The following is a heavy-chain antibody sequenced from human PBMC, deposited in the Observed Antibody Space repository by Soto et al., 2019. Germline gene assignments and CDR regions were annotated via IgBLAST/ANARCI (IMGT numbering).Heavy chain of an antibody. D-gene: IGHD3-22*01. J-gene: IGHJ4*02. V-gene: IGHV4-4*07. Sequence: SETLSLTCTVSCGSISSYYCSWIRQPAGKGLEWIGRIYTSGSTNYNPSLKSRVTMSVDTSKNQFSLKLSSVTAADTAVYYCARVSDSSGYYLYFDYWGQGTLVTVSS. CDR2: IYTSGST. CDR1: CGSISSYY. CDR3: ARVSDSSGYYLYFDY.